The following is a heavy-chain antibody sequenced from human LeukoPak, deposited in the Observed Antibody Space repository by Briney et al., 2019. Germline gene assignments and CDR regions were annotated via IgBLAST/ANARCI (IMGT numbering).Heavy chain of an antibody. J-gene: IGHJ6*03. CDR2: IYHSGTT. V-gene: IGHV4-38-2*02. CDR3: ARDQPYMDV. CDR1: GYSISSGYY. Sequence: KPSETLSLTCTVSGYSISSGYYWVGIRQPPGKGLEWIGCIYHSGTTYYNPSLKSRITISVDTSKNQFSLKLSSVTAADTAMYYCARDQPYMDVWGKGTTVTVSS.